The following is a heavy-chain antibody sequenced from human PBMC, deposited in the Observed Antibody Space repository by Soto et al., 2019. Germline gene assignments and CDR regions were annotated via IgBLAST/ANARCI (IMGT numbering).Heavy chain of an antibody. CDR2: TYFRSKWYK. CDR3: AKGDNLGPKTGYAFDP. CDR1: GDRVSSNTAS. J-gene: IGHJ5*02. V-gene: IGHV6-1*01. Sequence: SQTLSLPCALSGDRVSSNTASWNWIRQSPSRGLEWLGRTYFRSKWYKDYAVSVKSRIIINPDTSNNQFSLQLNSVTPEDTAVYFCAKGDNLGPKTGYAFDPWGQGIMVTVSS. D-gene: IGHD5-12*01.